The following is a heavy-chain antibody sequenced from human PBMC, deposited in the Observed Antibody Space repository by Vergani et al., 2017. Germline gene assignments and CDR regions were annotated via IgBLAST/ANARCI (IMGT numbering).Heavy chain of an antibody. CDR3: ARRHSSSPSLDY. CDR2: IGTAGDT. CDR1: GFTFSTYD. V-gene: IGHV3-13*01. Sequence: EVQLVESGGGLVQPGGSLRLSCAASGFTFSTYDMHWVRQATGKGLEWVSAIGTAGDTHYPGTVNGRFTISRENAKNSLYLQMNGLRAGDTAVYYCARRHSSSPSLDYWGQGTLVTVSS. D-gene: IGHD6-6*01. J-gene: IGHJ4*02.